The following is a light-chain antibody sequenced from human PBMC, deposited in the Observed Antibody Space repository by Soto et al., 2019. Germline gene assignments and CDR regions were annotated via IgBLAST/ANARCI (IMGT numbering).Light chain of an antibody. CDR3: QHYNSYSEP. V-gene: IGKV1-5*03. CDR2: KAS. CDR1: QTISSW. J-gene: IGKJ1*01. Sequence: DIQMTQSPSTLSGSVGDRVTITCRASQTISSWLAWYQQKPGKAPKLLIYKASTLKSGVPSRFSGSGSGTEFALTIRSLQPDEFATYDCQHYNSYSEPFGQGTKVELK.